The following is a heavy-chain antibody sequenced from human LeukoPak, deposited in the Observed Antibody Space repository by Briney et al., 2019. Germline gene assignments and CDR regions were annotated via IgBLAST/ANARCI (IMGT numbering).Heavy chain of an antibody. V-gene: IGHV4-39*01. J-gene: IGHJ3*02. CDR3: ARPYHYDSGSRGTAFDI. CDR2: IYDSRST. Sequence: PSETLSLTCTVSGGSISSSSYYWGWIRQPPGKGLEWIASIYDSRSTYYNPSLKSRLTISVDTSKNQFSLKLTSVTAADTAIYYSARPYHYDSGSRGTAFDIWGQGTMVTVSS. D-gene: IGHD3-10*01. CDR1: GGSISSSSYY.